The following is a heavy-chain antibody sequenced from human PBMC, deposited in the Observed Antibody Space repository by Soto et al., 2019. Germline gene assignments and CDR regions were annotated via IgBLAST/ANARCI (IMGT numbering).Heavy chain of an antibody. J-gene: IGHJ6*02. CDR3: AKTIAARALYYYYYGMDV. D-gene: IGHD6-6*01. Sequence: GGSLRLSCAASGFTFSSYGMHWVRQAPGKGLEWVAVISYDGSNKYYADSVEGRFTISRDNSKNTLYLQMNSLRAEDTAVYYCAKTIAARALYYYYYGMDVWGQGTTVTVSS. V-gene: IGHV3-30*18. CDR2: ISYDGSNK. CDR1: GFTFSSYG.